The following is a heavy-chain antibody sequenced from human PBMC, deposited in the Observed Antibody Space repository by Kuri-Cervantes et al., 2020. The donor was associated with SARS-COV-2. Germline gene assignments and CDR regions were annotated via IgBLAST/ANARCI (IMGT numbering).Heavy chain of an antibody. J-gene: IGHJ5*02. D-gene: IGHD6-13*01. Sequence: SQTLSLTCAVYGGSFSGYYWSWIRQPPGKGLEWIGEINHSGSTNYNPSLKSRVTISVDTSKNQFSLKLSSVTAADTAVYYCARDRAAAAGDARFDPWGQGTLVTVSS. CDR3: ARDRAAAAGDARFDP. CDR1: GGSFSGYY. CDR2: INHSGST. V-gene: IGHV4-34*01.